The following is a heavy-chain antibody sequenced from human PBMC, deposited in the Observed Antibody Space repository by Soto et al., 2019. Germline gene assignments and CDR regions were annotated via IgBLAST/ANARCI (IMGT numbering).Heavy chain of an antibody. J-gene: IGHJ4*02. CDR2: IYSGGST. Sequence: GGSLRLSCAASGFSVSSNYMSWVRQAPGKGLEWVSLIYSGGSTYYADSVKGRFTISRDNSKNTLYLQMSSLRGEDTAVYYCARGLYYYASTDSTPFYFDYWGQRSPVTVSS. CDR1: GFSVSSNY. CDR3: ARGLYYYASTDSTPFYFDY. V-gene: IGHV3-66*01. D-gene: IGHD3-22*01.